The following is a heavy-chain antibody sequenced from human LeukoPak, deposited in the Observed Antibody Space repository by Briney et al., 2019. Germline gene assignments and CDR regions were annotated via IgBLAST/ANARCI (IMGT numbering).Heavy chain of an antibody. CDR3: VKVRIVGLAYFDY. CDR1: GFIFSDYA. J-gene: IGHJ4*02. D-gene: IGHD1-26*01. CDR2: ISTNGDYT. V-gene: IGHV3-64D*06. Sequence: GSLRLSCSASGFIFSDYAMHWVRQAPGKRLEYVSAISTNGDYTYYADSVKARFTVSRDNSKNTLYLQMSSLRAEDTAVYYCVKVRIVGLAYFDYWGQGALVTVSS.